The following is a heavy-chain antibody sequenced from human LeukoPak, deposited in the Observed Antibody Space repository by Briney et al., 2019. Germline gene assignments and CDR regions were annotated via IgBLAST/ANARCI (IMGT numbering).Heavy chain of an antibody. D-gene: IGHD2-15*01. CDR1: GGTFSSYA. Sequence: SVKVTCTASGGTFSSYAISWVRQAPGQGLEWMGGIVPIFGTSNYAQKFQGRVTITADEAKTTAYMELSSLRSEDTAIYYCARAGGFCSGGSCYSWFVPRLRRTLVTVSS. J-gene: IGHJ5*02. CDR2: IVPIFGTS. V-gene: IGHV1-69*13. CDR3: ARAGGFCSGGSCYSWFVP.